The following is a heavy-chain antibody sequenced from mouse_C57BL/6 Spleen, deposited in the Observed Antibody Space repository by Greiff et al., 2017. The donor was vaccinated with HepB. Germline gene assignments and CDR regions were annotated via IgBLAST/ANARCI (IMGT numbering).Heavy chain of an antibody. CDR2: IDPEDGDT. D-gene: IGHD2-3*01. CDR1: GFNIKDYY. J-gene: IGHJ1*03. Sequence: DVKLVESGAELVRPGASVKLSCTASGFNIKDYYMHWVKQRPEQGLEWIGRIDPEDGDTEYAPKFQGKATMTADTSSNTAYLQLSSLTSEDTAVYYCTRWLLRDWYFDVWGTGTTVTVSS. V-gene: IGHV14-1*01. CDR3: TRWLLRDWYFDV.